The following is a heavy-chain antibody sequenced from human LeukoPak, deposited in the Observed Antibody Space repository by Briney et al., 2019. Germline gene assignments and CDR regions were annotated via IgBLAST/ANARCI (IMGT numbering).Heavy chain of an antibody. CDR2: ITGSSTYI. Sequence: PRGSLGLSCAASGFTFSSYSMNWVRQAPGKGLEWVSSITGSSTYIHYADSVKGRFTISRDNAKNSLYLQMNSLRAEDTAVYYCARGFADFVWGSYPSSYWGQGILVTVSS. CDR3: ARGFADFVWGSYPSSY. CDR1: GFTFSSYS. J-gene: IGHJ4*02. D-gene: IGHD3-16*02. V-gene: IGHV3-21*01.